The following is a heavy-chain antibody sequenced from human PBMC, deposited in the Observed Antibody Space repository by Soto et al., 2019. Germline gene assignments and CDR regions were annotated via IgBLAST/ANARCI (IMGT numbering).Heavy chain of an antibody. J-gene: IGHJ5*02. V-gene: IGHV2-5*02. CDR1: GFSLSTSGVG. CDR3: AYRQEYSGSWNSGWFDP. CDR2: IYWDDDK. D-gene: IGHD6-13*01. Sequence: QITLKESGPTLVIPTQTLTLTCTFSGFSLSTSGVGVGWIRQPPGKALEWLAVIYWDDDKRYNPSLTTRLTITKDTSKNQVVLRMTNMDPVDTATYFCAYRQEYSGSWNSGWFDPWGQGSMVSVSS.